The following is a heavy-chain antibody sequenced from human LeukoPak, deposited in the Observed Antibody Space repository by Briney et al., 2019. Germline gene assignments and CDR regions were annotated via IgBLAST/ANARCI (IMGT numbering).Heavy chain of an antibody. J-gene: IGHJ4*02. CDR2: IRYDGNNK. V-gene: IGHV3-30*02. CDR3: AKGEWGTGYYSDY. Sequence: GGSLRLSCAASGFTLSRHPIFWVRQAPGKGLEWVAFIRYDGNNKYYADSVKGRFTISRDNSKNTLYLQMNSLRAEDTAVYYCAKGEWGTGYYSDYWGQGTLVTVSS. CDR1: GFTLSRHP. D-gene: IGHD3/OR15-3a*01.